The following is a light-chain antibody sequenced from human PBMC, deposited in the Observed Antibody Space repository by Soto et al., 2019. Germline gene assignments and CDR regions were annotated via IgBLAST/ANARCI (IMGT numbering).Light chain of an antibody. Sequence: QPVLTQPASVSGSPGQSIIISCTGTSSDVDTYKYVSWYQQHPGKAPKLMIYEVSHRPSGVSDRFSGSKSGNTASLTISGLQAEDEADYYCCSYAGSTTRVLFGGGTKVTVL. J-gene: IGLJ2*01. V-gene: IGLV2-14*01. CDR3: CSYAGSTTRVL. CDR2: EVS. CDR1: SSDVDTYKY.